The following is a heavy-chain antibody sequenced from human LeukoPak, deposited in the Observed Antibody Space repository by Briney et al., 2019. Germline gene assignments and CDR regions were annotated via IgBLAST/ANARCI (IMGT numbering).Heavy chain of an antibody. D-gene: IGHD3-16*01. CDR1: GLTFSTYW. J-gene: IGHJ4*02. Sequence: GGYLRLSCAVSGLTFSTYWMTWVRQAPGKGLEWVASINQYGSEKYYVDSVKSRFTISRDNAKDSLYLQMNSLRDEDTAVYYCARSLGDDWGQGTLVTVSS. CDR3: ARSLGDD. CDR2: INQYGSEK. V-gene: IGHV3-7*01.